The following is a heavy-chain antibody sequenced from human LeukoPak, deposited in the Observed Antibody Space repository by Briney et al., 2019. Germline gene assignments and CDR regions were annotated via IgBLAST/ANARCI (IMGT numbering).Heavy chain of an antibody. J-gene: IGHJ4*02. V-gene: IGHV3-21*01. Sequence: GGSLRLSCAASGLTVTNAWMNWVRQAPGKGLEWVSSISSSSSYIYYADSVKGRFTISRDNAKNSLYLQMNSLRAEDTAVYYCARDREVSLVYWGQGTLVTVSS. CDR2: ISSSSSYI. D-gene: IGHD1-26*01. CDR1: GLTVTNAW. CDR3: ARDREVSLVY.